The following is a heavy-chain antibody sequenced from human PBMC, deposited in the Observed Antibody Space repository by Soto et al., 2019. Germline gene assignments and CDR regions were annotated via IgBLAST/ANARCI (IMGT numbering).Heavy chain of an antibody. J-gene: IGHJ5*02. CDR1: GYSFSFYG. CDR3: ARTIGP. CDR2: INANSGGT. Sequence: ASVKVSCKASGYSFSFYGINWVRQAPGQGLEWMGWINANSGGTNYAQKFQGWVTITRDTSISTAYMELSSLRFEDTAVYYCARTIGPWGQGTLVTVSS. V-gene: IGHV1-2*04.